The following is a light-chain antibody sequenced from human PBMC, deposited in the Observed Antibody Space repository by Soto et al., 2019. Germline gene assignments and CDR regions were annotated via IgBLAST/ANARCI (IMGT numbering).Light chain of an antibody. CDR1: QSISTW. CDR2: DAS. CDR3: QQYNSYPYT. V-gene: IGKV1-5*01. J-gene: IGKJ2*01. Sequence: DIQMTQSPSTLSASVGDRVTITCRASQSISTWLAWYQQKPGKAPKFLIYDASSLESGIPSRFSGSGSGTEFTLTISSLQPDDFATYYCQQYNSYPYTFGQGTKLEIK.